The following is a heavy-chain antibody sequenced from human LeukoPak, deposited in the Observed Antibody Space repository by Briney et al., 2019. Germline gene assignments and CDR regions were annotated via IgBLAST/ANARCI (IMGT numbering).Heavy chain of an antibody. Sequence: PGGSLRLSCAASGFTFSYYWMHWVRQAPGKGLVWVSRINSEGTSTSFADSVKGRFTVSRDNAKNTLYLQMNSLRPEDTAVYYCVRSYRDLTGYYNHFDYWGXXXXVTVSS. D-gene: IGHD3-9*01. J-gene: IGHJ4*02. CDR1: GFTFSYYW. CDR2: INSEGTST. V-gene: IGHV3-74*01. CDR3: VRSYRDLTGYYNHFDY.